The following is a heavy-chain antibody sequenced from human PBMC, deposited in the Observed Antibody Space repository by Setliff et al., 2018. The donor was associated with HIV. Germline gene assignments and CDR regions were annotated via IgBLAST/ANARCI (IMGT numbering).Heavy chain of an antibody. CDR2: IWYDGSNK. V-gene: IGHV3-33*01. CDR1: GFTFSNYG. Sequence: GGSLRLSCAASGFTFSNYGMHWVRQAPGKGLEWVAVIWYDGSNKYYADSVKGRFTISRDNAKNTLYLQMNSLRAEDTALHHCARLCLRCKGLIYYYMDVWGKGTTVTVSS. CDR3: ARLCLRCKGLIYYYMDV. D-gene: IGHD2-8*01. J-gene: IGHJ6*03.